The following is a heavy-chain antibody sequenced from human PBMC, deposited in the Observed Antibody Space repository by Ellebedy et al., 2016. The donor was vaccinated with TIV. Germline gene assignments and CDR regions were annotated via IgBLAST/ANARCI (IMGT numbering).Heavy chain of an antibody. Sequence: GESLKISXAASGFTFSSYSMNWVRQAPGKGLESVSYISFSSSTIYYADSVKGRFTISRDNAKNSLYLQMDSLRDEDTAVYYCARDRPYHYWGQGTLVTVSS. CDR1: GFTFSSYS. J-gene: IGHJ4*02. CDR3: ARDRPYHY. V-gene: IGHV3-48*02. CDR2: ISFSSSTI.